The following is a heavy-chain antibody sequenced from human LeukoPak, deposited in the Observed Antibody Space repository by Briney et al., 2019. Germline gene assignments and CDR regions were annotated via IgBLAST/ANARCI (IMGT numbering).Heavy chain of an antibody. Sequence: PSETLSLTCAVYGGSFSGYYWSWIRQPPGKGLEWIGEINHSGSTNYNPSLKSRVTISVDTSKNQFSLKLSSVTAADTAVYYCARAIIAAAGVFDYWGQGTLVTVSS. V-gene: IGHV4-34*01. J-gene: IGHJ4*02. D-gene: IGHD6-13*01. CDR2: INHSGST. CDR3: ARAIIAAAGVFDY. CDR1: GGSFSGYY.